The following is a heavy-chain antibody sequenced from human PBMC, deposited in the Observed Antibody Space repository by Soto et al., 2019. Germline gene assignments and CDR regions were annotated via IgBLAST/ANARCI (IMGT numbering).Heavy chain of an antibody. V-gene: IGHV3-23*01. CDR1: GYTFSSYA. Sequence: HGGSLGLSCAASGYTFSSYAMSWVRQAPGKGLEWVSAISFSGASTYYADSVKGRFTISRDNSKNTLYLQMNSLRAEDTAVYYCAKDFRRATVADYWGQGTLVTVSS. CDR2: ISFSGAST. J-gene: IGHJ4*02. CDR3: AKDFRRATVADY. D-gene: IGHD4-4*01.